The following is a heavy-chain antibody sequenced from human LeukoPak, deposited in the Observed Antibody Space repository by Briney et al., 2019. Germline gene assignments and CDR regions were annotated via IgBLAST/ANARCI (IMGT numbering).Heavy chain of an antibody. CDR3: ARVPSGYYERWFDP. CDR1: GGSFSGYY. J-gene: IGHJ5*02. V-gene: IGHV4-34*01. Sequence: ASETLSLTCAVYGGSFSGYYWSWIRQPPGKGLEWIGEINHSGSTNYNPSLKSRVTISVDTSKNQFSLKPSSVTAADTAVYYCARVPSGYYERWFDPWGQGTLVTVSS. D-gene: IGHD3-22*01. CDR2: INHSGST.